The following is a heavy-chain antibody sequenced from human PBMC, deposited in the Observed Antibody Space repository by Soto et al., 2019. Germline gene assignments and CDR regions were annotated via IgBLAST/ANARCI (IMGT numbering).Heavy chain of an antibody. V-gene: IGHV3-53*02. J-gene: IGHJ4*02. D-gene: IGHD5-12*01. Sequence: EVQLVETGGGLIQPGGSLRLSCAASGFTVSSNYMSWVRQAPGKGLEWVSVIYSGGSTYYADSVKGRFTISRDNSKNTLYLQMNSLRAEDTAVYCCARDPPIVATSYWGQGTLVTVSS. CDR1: GFTVSSNY. CDR2: IYSGGST. CDR3: ARDPPIVATSY.